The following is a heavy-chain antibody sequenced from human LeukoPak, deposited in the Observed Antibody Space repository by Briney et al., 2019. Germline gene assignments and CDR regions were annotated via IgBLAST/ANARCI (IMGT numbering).Heavy chain of an antibody. D-gene: IGHD3-10*01. CDR1: GLSFSTYS. CDR3: AKAQAMVRVVY. Sequence: GGSLRLSCAASGLSFSTYSMSWVRQAPGKGLEWVSAISGSGGSTYYADSVEGRFTISRDDSKNTLYLQMNSLRAEDTAVYYCAKAQAMVRVVYWGQGTLVTVSS. V-gene: IGHV3-23*01. J-gene: IGHJ4*02. CDR2: ISGSGGST.